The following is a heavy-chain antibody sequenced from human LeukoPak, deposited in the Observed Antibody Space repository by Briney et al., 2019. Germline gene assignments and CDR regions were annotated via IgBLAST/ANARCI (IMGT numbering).Heavy chain of an antibody. V-gene: IGHV1-18*01. CDR1: GYIFSTYG. D-gene: IGHD3-22*01. CDR2: ISPYNGDT. J-gene: IGHJ4*02. CDR3: ARDWYDSLSEVVFDY. Sequence: ASVKVSCKASGYIFSTYGINWVRQAPGQGLEWMGWISPYNGDTNYAQNVQDRVTMTTDTSTNTAYMELRSLRSDDTAVYYCARDWYDSLSEVVFDYWGQGTLVTVSS.